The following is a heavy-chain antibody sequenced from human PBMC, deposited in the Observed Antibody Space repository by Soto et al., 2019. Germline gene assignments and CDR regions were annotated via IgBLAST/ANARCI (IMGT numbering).Heavy chain of an antibody. D-gene: IGHD3-10*01. J-gene: IGHJ6*02. V-gene: IGHV4-34*01. Sequence: PSETLSLTCAVYGGSFSGYYWSWIRQPPGKGLGWIGEINHSGSTNYNPSLKSRVTISVDTSKNQFPLKLSSVTAADTAVYYCARGTMVRGVIGYYYDGMDVWGQGTTVTVSS. CDR3: ARGTMVRGVIGYYYDGMDV. CDR1: GGSFSGYY. CDR2: INHSGST.